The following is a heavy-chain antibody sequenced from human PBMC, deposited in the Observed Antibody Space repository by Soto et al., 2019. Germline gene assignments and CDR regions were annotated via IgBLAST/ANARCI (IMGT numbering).Heavy chain of an antibody. Sequence: EVHLVESGGGLVQPGGSLRLSCTASGFTFSDSWMTWVRQAPGKGLEWVARIKPDESEKKYADSVKGRFSISRDNAKNSMYLQMDSLRGEDTAVYYCVRGGSNYASWGQGTLVTVSS. J-gene: IGHJ5*02. D-gene: IGHD4-4*01. V-gene: IGHV3-7*01. CDR1: GFTFSDSW. CDR3: VRGGSNYAS. CDR2: IKPDESEK.